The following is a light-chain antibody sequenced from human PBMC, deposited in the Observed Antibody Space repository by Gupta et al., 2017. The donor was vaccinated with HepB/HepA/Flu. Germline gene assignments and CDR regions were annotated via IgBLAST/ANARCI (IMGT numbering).Light chain of an antibody. J-gene: IGLJ2*01. Sequence: SAMPQPASVSGSPGQSITISCTGTSSDVGSYSYVSWYQHHPGKAPKLMIYDVTNRPSGVSNRFSGAKSGTTASVTIAWLQAEDEANYYCSSCTSGTSILIFGGGTKVTVL. CDR1: SSDVGSYSY. CDR3: SSCTSGTSILI. V-gene: IGLV2-14*03. CDR2: DVT.